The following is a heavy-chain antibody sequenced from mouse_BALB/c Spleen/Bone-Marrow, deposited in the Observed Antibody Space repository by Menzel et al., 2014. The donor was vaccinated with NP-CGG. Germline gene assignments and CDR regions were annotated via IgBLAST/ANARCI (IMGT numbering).Heavy chain of an antibody. CDR2: IDPETGGT. D-gene: IGHD2-1*01. V-gene: IGHV1-15*01. CDR1: GYTFTDYE. Sequence: QVQLKESGAELVRPGASVTLSCKASGYTFTDYEMHWVKQTPVHGLEWIGAIDPETGGTAYNQKFKGKATLTADKSSSTAYMELRSVTSEDSAVYYCTRWDGNYGWFAYWGQGTLVTVSA. CDR3: TRWDGNYGWFAY. J-gene: IGHJ3*01.